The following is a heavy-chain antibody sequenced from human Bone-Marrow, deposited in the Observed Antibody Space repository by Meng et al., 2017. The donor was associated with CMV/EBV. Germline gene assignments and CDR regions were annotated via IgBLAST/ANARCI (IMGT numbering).Heavy chain of an antibody. J-gene: IGHJ5*02. CDR3: ARDIAVAGTGVGVESRNWFDP. CDR1: GYTFTGYY. Sequence: SVKVSCKASGYTFTGYYMHWVRQAPGQGLEWMGGIIPIFGTANYAQKFQGRVTITTDESTSTAYMELSSLRSEDTAVYYCARDIAVAGTGVGVESRNWFDPWGQGTLVTVSS. CDR2: IIPIFGTA. V-gene: IGHV1-69*05. D-gene: IGHD6-19*01.